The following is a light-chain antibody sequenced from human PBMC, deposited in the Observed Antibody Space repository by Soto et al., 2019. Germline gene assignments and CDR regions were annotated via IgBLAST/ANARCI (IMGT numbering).Light chain of an antibody. CDR2: EVN. V-gene: IGLV2-14*01. J-gene: IGLJ2*01. Sequence: QSALTQPASVSGSPGQSITISCTGTSSDVGGHNYVSWYQQHPGKAPKLMIYEVNNRPSGVSDRFSGSKAGNTASLTISGLQAEDEADYYCSSFTSSTTLVLFGGGTKLTVL. CDR3: SSFTSSTTLVL. CDR1: SSDVGGHNY.